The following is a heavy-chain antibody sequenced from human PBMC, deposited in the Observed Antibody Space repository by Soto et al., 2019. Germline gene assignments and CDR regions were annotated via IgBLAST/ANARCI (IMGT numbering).Heavy chain of an antibody. CDR1: GGSISSSDYY. Sequence: QLQLQESGPGLVKPSETLSLTCTVSGGSISSSDYYWGWIRQPPGKGLEWIGSMLHSGTTYYNPSLKSRVVISVDTSKNQFSLRLSSVTAADTAVYYCAREPWGSRRYTSDYWGQGTLVTVSS. D-gene: IGHD6-19*01. CDR2: MLHSGTT. J-gene: IGHJ4*02. CDR3: AREPWGSRRYTSDY. V-gene: IGHV4-39*01.